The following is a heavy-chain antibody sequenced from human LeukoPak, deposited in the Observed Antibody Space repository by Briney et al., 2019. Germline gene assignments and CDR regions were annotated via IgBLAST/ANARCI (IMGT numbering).Heavy chain of an antibody. CDR2: INPNSGGT. V-gene: IGHV1-2*02. CDR3: ARVSVVVLAARGIDYYYYYGMDV. Sequence: ASVKVSCKASGYTFTGYYMHWVRQAPGQGLEWMGWINPNSGGTNYAQKFQGRVTMTRDTSISTAYMELSRLRSDDTAVYYCARVSVVVLAARGIDYYYYYGMDVWGQGTTVTVSS. CDR1: GYTFTGYY. D-gene: IGHD2-2*01. J-gene: IGHJ6*02.